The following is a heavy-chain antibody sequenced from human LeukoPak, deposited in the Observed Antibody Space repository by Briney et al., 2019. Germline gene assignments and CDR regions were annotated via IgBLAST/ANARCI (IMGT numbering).Heavy chain of an antibody. CDR3: ARPLASYYYMDV. CDR1: GGSISSYY. J-gene: IGHJ6*03. V-gene: IGHV4-59*08. D-gene: IGHD3-10*01. CDR2: IYYSGST. Sequence: SETLSLTCTVSGGSISSYYWSWIRHPPGKGLEWIGYIYYSGSTNYNPSLKSRVTISVDTSKNQLSLKLSSVTAADTAVYYCARPLASYYYMDVWGKGTTVTVSS.